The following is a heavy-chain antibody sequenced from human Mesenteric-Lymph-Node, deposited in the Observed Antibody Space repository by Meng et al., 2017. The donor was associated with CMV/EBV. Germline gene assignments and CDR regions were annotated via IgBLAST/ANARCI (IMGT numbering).Heavy chain of an antibody. J-gene: IGHJ4*02. CDR2: INHSGST. D-gene: IGHD3-9*01. CDR3: ARGSSYDILTGYFDY. Sequence: GQLHQLGVGLLKPSETLSVTCAVYGGSFSGYYWNWIRQSPEKGLEWIGEINHSGSTTYNPSFTSRIIISVDTSTNQISLNMSSVTAADTAVYYCARGSSYDILTGYFDYWGQGALVTVSS. V-gene: IGHV4-34*01. CDR1: GGSFSGYY.